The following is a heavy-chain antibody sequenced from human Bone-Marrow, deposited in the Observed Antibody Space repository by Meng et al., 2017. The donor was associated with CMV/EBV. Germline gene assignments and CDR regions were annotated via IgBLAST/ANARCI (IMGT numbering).Heavy chain of an antibody. V-gene: IGHV1-2*02. D-gene: IGHD3-3*01. CDR2: INPNSGGT. CDR3: ARRRRITIFGVVPRGYFDY. CDR1: GYTFTGYY. J-gene: IGHJ4*02. Sequence: ASVKVSCKASGYTFTGYYMHWVRQAPGQGLEWVGWINPNSGGTNYAQKFQGRVTMTRDTSISTAYMELSRLRSDDTAVYYCARRRRITIFGVVPRGYFDYWGQGTLVTVSS.